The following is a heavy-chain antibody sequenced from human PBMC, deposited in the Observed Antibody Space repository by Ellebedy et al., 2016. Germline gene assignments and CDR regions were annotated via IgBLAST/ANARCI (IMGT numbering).Heavy chain of an antibody. CDR2: ISSNGGST. V-gene: IGHV3-64D*06. D-gene: IGHD2-2*01. J-gene: IGHJ5*02. CDR1: GFTFSSYA. CDR3: VKEGQYQLLWGWFDP. Sequence: GESLKISXSASGFTFSSYAMHWVRQAPGKGLEYVSAISSNGGSTYYADSVKGRFTISRDNSKNTLYLQMSSLRAEDTAVYYCVKEGQYQLLWGWFDPWGQGTLVTVSS.